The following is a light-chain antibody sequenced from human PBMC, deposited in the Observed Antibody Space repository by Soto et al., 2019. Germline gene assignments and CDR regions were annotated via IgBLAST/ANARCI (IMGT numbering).Light chain of an antibody. Sequence: QLVLTQSPSASASLGASVKLTCTLSSGHSNYAIAWHQQQSEKGPRYLMKLNSDGSHSKGDGIPDRFSGSRSGAERYLTISSPQSEGEAEYYCQTWGSGIGVFGGGTKLTVL. CDR1: SGHSNYA. V-gene: IGLV4-69*01. CDR2: LNSDGSH. J-gene: IGLJ2*01. CDR3: QTWGSGIGV.